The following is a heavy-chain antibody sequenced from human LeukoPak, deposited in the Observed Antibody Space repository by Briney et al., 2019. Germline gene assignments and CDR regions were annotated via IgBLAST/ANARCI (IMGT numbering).Heavy chain of an antibody. J-gene: IGHJ4*02. D-gene: IGHD3-3*01. CDR1: GGSISSSSYY. CDR3: ARGRTRNDFWSGYFYYFDY. V-gene: IGHV4-39*07. CDR2: INHSGST. Sequence: SETLSLTCTVSGGSISSSSYYWGWIRQPPGKGLEWIGEINHSGSTNYNPSLKSRVTISVDTSKNQFSLKLSSVTAADTAVYYCARGRTRNDFWSGYFYYFDYWGQGTLVTVSS.